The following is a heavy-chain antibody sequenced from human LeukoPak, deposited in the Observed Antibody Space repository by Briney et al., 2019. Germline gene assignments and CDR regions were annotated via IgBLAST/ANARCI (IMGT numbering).Heavy chain of an antibody. CDR3: ARVNYYFYNMDV. CDR2: IYSSGST. V-gene: IGHV4-4*09. Sequence: ASETLSLTCTVSGGSMSSYYWSWIRQPPGKGLEWIGYIYSSGSTNYNPSLKSRVAISEDTPKNQFSLKLTSVTAADTAVYYCARVNYYFYNMDVWGRGTTVTVSS. CDR1: GGSMSSYY. J-gene: IGHJ6*03.